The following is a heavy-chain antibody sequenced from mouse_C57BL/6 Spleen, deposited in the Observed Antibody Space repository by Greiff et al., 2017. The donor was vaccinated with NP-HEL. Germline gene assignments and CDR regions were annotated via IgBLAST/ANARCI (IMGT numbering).Heavy chain of an antibody. J-gene: IGHJ3*01. Sequence: VQLQQPGAELVMPGASVKLSCKASGYTFTSYWMHWVKQRPGQGLEWIGEIDPSDSYTNYNQKFKGKSTLTVDKSSSTAYMQLSSLTSEDSAVYYCAIRWGSSGPFADWGQGTLVTVSA. V-gene: IGHV1-69*01. CDR1: GYTFTSYW. CDR2: IDPSDSYT. CDR3: AIRWGSSGPFAD. D-gene: IGHD3-2*02.